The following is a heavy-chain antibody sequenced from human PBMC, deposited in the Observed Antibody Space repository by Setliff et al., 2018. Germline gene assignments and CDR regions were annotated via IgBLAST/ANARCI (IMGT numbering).Heavy chain of an antibody. CDR2: ISYSGGV. CDR3: RLWSHDYHNDY. Sequence: SETLSLTCSLSGVTIGGNNYYYWAWIRQPPGKGLEWIGTISYSGGVFYNPSLKSRVAISADTSRIQFSLKLTSVTAADSAVYYCRLWSHDYHNDYWGQGTVVTVSS. CDR1: GVTIGGNNYYY. D-gene: IGHD3-16*01. J-gene: IGHJ4*02. V-gene: IGHV4-39*07.